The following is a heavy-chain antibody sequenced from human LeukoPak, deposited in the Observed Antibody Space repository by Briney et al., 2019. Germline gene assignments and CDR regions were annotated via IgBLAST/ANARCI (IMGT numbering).Heavy chain of an antibody. D-gene: IGHD3-3*01. CDR3: ARDRDDFWSGYYDY. J-gene: IGHJ4*02. V-gene: IGHV4-59*11. CDR1: GGSISSHY. Sequence: SETLSLTCTVSGGSISSHYWSWIRQPPGKGLEWIGYIYYSGSTNYNPSLKSRVTISVDTSKNQFSLKLSSVTAVDTAVYYCARDRDDFWSGYYDYWGQGTLVTVSS. CDR2: IYYSGST.